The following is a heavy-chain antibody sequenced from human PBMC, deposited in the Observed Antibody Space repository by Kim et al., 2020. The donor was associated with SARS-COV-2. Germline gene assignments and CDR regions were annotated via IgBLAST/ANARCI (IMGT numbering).Heavy chain of an antibody. CDR3: ARGAVVPVATGLDV. CDR1: GFTVSSYG. Sequence: GGSLRLSCAASGFTVSSYGMHWVRQAPGKGLEWVAVIWYDGSNKYYGDSVKGRFTISRDNSKNTLYLQMNSLRAEDAAVYYCARGAVVPVATGLDVWGQGTMVTVSS. D-gene: IGHD2-2*01. V-gene: IGHV3-33*01. CDR2: IWYDGSNK. J-gene: IGHJ6*02.